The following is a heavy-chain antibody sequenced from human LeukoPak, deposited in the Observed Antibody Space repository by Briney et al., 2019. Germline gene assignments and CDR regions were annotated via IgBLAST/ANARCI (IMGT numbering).Heavy chain of an antibody. CDR2: IIPIFGTA. CDR1: GGTFSSYA. J-gene: IGHJ6*03. D-gene: IGHD3-16*02. CDR3: ASTYYDYVWGSYPDDYYYYYMDV. V-gene: IGHV1-69*05. Sequence: SVKVSCKASGGTFSSYAISWVRQAPGQGLEWMGRIIPIFGTANYAQKFQGRDTITTDESTSTAYMELSSLRSEDTAVYYCASTYYDYVWGSYPDDYYYYYMDVWGKGTTVTVSS.